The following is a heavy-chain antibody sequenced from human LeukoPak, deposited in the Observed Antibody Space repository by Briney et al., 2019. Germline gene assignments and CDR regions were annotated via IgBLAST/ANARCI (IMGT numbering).Heavy chain of an antibody. V-gene: IGHV3-23*01. CDR1: GFSFSSYG. Sequence: GGSLRLSCAASGFSFSSYGMHWVRQAPGKGLEWVSSISGSGGSTYYADSVKGRFTVSRDNSKNTLYLQMNSLRAEDTAVYYCAKDQGLYNDWGQGTLVTVSS. CDR2: ISGSGGST. CDR3: AKDQGLYND. J-gene: IGHJ4*02. D-gene: IGHD1-14*01.